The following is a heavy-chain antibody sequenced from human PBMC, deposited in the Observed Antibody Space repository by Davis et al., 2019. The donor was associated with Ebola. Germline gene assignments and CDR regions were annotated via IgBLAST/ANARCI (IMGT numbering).Heavy chain of an antibody. D-gene: IGHD2-2*01. CDR2: IYPGDSDT. CDR1: GYSFTSYW. V-gene: IGHV5-51*01. Sequence: GESLKISCKGSGYSFTSYWIGWVRQMPGKGLEWMGIIYPGDSDTRYSPSFQGQVTISADKSISTAYLQWSSLKASDTAMYYCARHSFPADIRYYYYGMDVWGQGTTVTVSS. J-gene: IGHJ6*02. CDR3: ARHSFPADIRYYYYGMDV.